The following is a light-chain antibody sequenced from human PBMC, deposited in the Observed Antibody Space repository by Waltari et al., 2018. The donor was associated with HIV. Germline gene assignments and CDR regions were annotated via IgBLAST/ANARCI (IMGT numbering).Light chain of an antibody. CDR3: GTWDSSLNSWE. V-gene: IGLV1-51*01. CDR2: DTN. CDR1: SPNIGNQN. J-gene: IGLJ3*02. Sequence: QSVLTQPPSVSAAPGQTVTISCSGSSPNIGNQNVPWYQQLPGTAPKLLIYDTNKRPSGIADRFSGSKSGTSATLGITGLQTGDEADYYCGTWDSSLNSWEFGGGTKVTVL.